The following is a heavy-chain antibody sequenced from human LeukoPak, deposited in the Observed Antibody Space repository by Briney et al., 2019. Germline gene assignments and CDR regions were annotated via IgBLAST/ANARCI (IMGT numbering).Heavy chain of an antibody. CDR2: ISGSGGST. V-gene: IGHV3-23*01. Sequence: ESGGSLRLSCAASGFTFSSYAMSWVRQAPGKGLEWVSAISGSGGSTYYADSVKGRFTISRDNSKNTLYLQMNSLRAEDTAVYYCAKDSYQLRFHDAFDIWGQGTMVTVSS. J-gene: IGHJ3*02. D-gene: IGHD2-2*01. CDR1: GFTFSSYA. CDR3: AKDSYQLRFHDAFDI.